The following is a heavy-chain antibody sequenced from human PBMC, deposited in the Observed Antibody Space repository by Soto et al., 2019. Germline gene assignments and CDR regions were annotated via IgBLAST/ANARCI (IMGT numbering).Heavy chain of an antibody. CDR1: GFTFSDYY. CDR3: AREGSSGYDQAFDY. J-gene: IGHJ4*02. D-gene: IGHD5-12*01. Sequence: GGSLRLSCAASGFTFSDYYISWIRQAPGKGLEWLSYISSSGSTIKYADSVRGRFTISRDNAKTSLYLQMNSLRAEDTAVYYCAREGSSGYDQAFDYWGQGTLVTVSS. V-gene: IGHV3-11*01. CDR2: ISSSGSTI.